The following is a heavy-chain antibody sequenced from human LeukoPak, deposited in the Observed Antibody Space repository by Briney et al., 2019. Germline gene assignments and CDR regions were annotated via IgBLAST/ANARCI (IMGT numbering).Heavy chain of an antibody. CDR1: GFTFSSYG. J-gene: IGHJ4*02. V-gene: IGHV3-30*18. CDR3: AKGATWIQLWLTELDY. CDR2: ISYDGSNK. Sequence: GGSLRLSCAASGFTFSSYGMHWVRQAPGKGLEWVAVISYDGSNKYYADSVKGRFTISRDNSKNTLYLQMNSLRAEDTAVYYCAKGATWIQLWLTELDYWGQGTLVTVSS. D-gene: IGHD5-18*01.